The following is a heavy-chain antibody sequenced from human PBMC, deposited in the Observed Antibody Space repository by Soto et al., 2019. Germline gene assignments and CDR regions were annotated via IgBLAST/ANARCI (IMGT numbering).Heavy chain of an antibody. CDR3: ARQYCSGGSCYLEYFPH. Sequence: GQSLKISCKGSGYSFTSYWIGWVLQMPGKGLEWMGIIYPGDSDARYSPAFQGQVTISADRSISTAYLQWSSLKASDTAMYYCARQYCSGGSCYLEYFPHWGQGTLVTVSS. J-gene: IGHJ1*01. CDR2: IYPGDSDA. D-gene: IGHD2-15*01. V-gene: IGHV5-51*01. CDR1: GYSFTSYW.